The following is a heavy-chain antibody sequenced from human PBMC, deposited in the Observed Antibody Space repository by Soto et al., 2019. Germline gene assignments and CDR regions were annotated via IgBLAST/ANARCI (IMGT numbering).Heavy chain of an antibody. CDR3: AGRHKAVAGTGAFDI. CDR2: IYYSGN. CDR1: GGSITNYY. V-gene: IGHV4-59*01. Sequence: QVQLQESGPGLVKPSETLSLTCTVSGGSITNYYWSWIRQPPGKGLEWIGYIYYSGNIYNPSLQSRVTISEDTSKNQLSLRLTSVTPADTAVYYWAGRHKAVAGTGAFDIWGQGTMFTVSS. J-gene: IGHJ3*02. D-gene: IGHD6-19*01.